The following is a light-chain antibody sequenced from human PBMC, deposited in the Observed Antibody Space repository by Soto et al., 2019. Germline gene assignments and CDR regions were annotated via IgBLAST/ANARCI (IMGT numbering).Light chain of an antibody. CDR2: GAA. CDR3: QQSYNIQALT. Sequence: DIQMTQSPSSLSASVGDRVAITCRASQNIRNYLNWYQQKPGKAPKVLIYGAASLQSGVPSRFSSRGSGTTFTLTINSLQPEDYATYYCQQSYNIQALTFGGGTKGEIK. J-gene: IGKJ4*01. CDR1: QNIRNY. V-gene: IGKV1-39*01.